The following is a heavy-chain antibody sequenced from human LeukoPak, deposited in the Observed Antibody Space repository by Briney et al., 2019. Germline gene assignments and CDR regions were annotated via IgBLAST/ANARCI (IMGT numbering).Heavy chain of an antibody. Sequence: ASVKVSCKASGYTFTSYDINWVRQATGQGLEWMGWMNPNSGNTGYAQRFQGRVTMTRNTSISTAYMEMSSLRSEDTAVYYCASYYYGSGSYSDYWGQGTLVTVSS. CDR3: ASYYYGSGSYSDY. D-gene: IGHD3-10*01. CDR2: MNPNSGNT. V-gene: IGHV1-8*01. J-gene: IGHJ4*02. CDR1: GYTFTSYD.